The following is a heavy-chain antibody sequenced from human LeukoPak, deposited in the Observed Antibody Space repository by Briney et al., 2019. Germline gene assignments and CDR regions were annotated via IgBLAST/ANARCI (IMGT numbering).Heavy chain of an antibody. CDR1: GFTFSSYN. Sequence: PGGSLRLSCAASGFTFSSYNMNWVRQAPGKGLEGVSEISGSGTTTYYADSVKGRFTISRDNTKNSLYLQMNSLRAEDTAVYYCAVRFDYWGQGILVTVSS. J-gene: IGHJ4*02. CDR2: ISGSGTTT. CDR3: AVRFDY. V-gene: IGHV3-48*04. D-gene: IGHD3-16*02.